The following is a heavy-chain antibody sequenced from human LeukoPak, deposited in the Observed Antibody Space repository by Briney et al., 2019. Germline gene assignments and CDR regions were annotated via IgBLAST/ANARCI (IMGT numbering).Heavy chain of an antibody. Sequence: GGSLRLSCEASGFSVGDNYMTWVRQAPGKGLDWVASISSSSSYIYYADSVKGRFTISSDNAKNSLYLQMNSLRAEDTAVYYCARPPPYCGGDCYYYGMDVWGQGPTVSVSS. V-gene: IGHV3-21*01. D-gene: IGHD2-21*01. CDR1: GFSVGDNY. CDR2: ISSSSSYI. J-gene: IGHJ6*02. CDR3: ARPPPYCGGDCYYYGMDV.